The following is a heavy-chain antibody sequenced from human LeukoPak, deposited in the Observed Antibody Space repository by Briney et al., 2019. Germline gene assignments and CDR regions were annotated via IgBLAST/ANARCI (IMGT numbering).Heavy chain of an antibody. CDR1: GFTFSSYW. D-gene: IGHD2/OR15-2a*01. Sequence: GGSLRLSCAASGFTFSSYWMSWVRQAPGKGLEWVANIKQDGSEKYYVGSVKGRFTISRDNAKNSLYLQMNSLRAEDTAVYYCARGRRSGFYISDYFDHWGQGTLVTVSS. V-gene: IGHV3-7*01. CDR3: ARGRRSGFYISDYFDH. J-gene: IGHJ4*02. CDR2: IKQDGSEK.